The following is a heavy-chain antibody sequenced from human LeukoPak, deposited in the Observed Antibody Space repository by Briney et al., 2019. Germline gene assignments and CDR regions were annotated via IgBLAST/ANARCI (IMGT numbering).Heavy chain of an antibody. D-gene: IGHD2-2*01. Sequence: GGSLRLSCAASGFIFSTYAINWVRQAPGKGLVWVSRINTGGRITNYADSVKGRFTISRDNAKNTLFLQMDSLRVEDTAVYYCARPYCSSHSCYPWYLDLWGRGTLVTVSS. CDR1: GFIFSTYA. J-gene: IGHJ2*01. CDR3: ARPYCSSHSCYPWYLDL. CDR2: INTGGRIT. V-gene: IGHV3-74*01.